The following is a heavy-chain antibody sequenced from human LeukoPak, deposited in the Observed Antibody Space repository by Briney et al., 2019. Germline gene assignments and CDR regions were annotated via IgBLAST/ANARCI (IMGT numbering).Heavy chain of an antibody. D-gene: IGHD3-22*01. Sequence: PGGSLRLSCAASGFTFSNAWMSWVRQAPGKGLEWVGRIKSKTDGGTADYAAPVKGRFTISRDDSKNTLYLQMNSLKTEDTAVYYCTTYPIYYDSSGYYPNFDYWGQGTLVTVSS. CDR3: TTYPIYYDSSGYYPNFDY. V-gene: IGHV3-15*05. CDR1: GFTFSNAW. CDR2: IKSKTDGGTA. J-gene: IGHJ4*02.